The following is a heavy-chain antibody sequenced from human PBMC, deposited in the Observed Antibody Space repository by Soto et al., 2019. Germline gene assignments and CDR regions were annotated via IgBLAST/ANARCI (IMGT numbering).Heavy chain of an antibody. D-gene: IGHD3-3*01. CDR3: AREFRFWSGYSYGMDV. CDR1: GGTFSRYA. V-gene: IGHV1-69*13. Sequence: GASVKVSCKASGGTFSRYAISWVRQAPGQGLEWMGGIIPIFGTANYAQKFQGRVTITADESTSTAYMELSSLRSEDTAVYYCAREFRFWSGYSYGMDVWGQGTTVTVSS. J-gene: IGHJ6*02. CDR2: IIPIFGTA.